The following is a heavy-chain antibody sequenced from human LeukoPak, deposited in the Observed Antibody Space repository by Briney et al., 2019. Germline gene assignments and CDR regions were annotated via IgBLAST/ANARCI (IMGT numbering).Heavy chain of an antibody. V-gene: IGHV3-23*01. CDR2: ISGSGGST. CDR1: GFTFSDYY. Sequence: GGSLRLSCAASGFTFSDYYMSWIRQAPGKGLGWVSAISGSGGSTYYADSVKGRFTISRDNSKNTLYLQMNSLRAEDTAVYYCVKGGYDILGYMDVWGKGTTVTVSS. J-gene: IGHJ6*04. D-gene: IGHD3-9*01. CDR3: VKGGYDILGYMDV.